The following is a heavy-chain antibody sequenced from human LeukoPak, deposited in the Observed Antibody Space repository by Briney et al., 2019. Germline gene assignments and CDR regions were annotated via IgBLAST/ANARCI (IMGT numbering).Heavy chain of an antibody. CDR1: GFTFSSYE. J-gene: IGHJ3*02. Sequence: GGSLRLSCAASGFTFSSYEMNWVRQAPGKGLEWVSYISSSGSTIYYADSVKGRFTVSRDNARKSLFLQMNSLRVEDTALYYCARDLYGDYGFDTWGQGTLVTVSS. V-gene: IGHV3-48*03. CDR2: ISSSGSTI. CDR3: ARDLYGDYGFDT. D-gene: IGHD4-17*01.